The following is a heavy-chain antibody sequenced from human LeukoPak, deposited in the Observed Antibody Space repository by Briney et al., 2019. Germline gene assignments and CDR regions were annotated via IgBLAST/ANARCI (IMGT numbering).Heavy chain of an antibody. V-gene: IGHV3-23*01. D-gene: IGHD3-22*01. CDR2: ISGSGGST. Sequence: GGSLRLSCAASGFTFSSYAMSLVRQAPGKGLEWVSAISGSGGSTYYADSVKGRFTISRDNSKNTLYLQMNSLRAEDTAVYYCAKDRYYYDSSSPPPTSMDVWGQGTTVTVSS. CDR3: AKDRYYYDSSSPPPTSMDV. CDR1: GFTFSSYA. J-gene: IGHJ6*02.